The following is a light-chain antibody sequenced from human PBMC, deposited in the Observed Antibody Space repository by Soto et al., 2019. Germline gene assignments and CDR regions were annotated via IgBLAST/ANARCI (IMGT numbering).Light chain of an antibody. CDR2: GAF. CDR3: QQRNIWPPVT. J-gene: IGKJ5*01. V-gene: IGKV3-11*01. CDR1: QSITRN. Sequence: DIEMTRSPATLSAAVGDRVTITCRASQSITRNVAWYQQKPGQAPRLLIYGAFNRATGIPARFSGSGSGTDFTLTINSLEPEDFAVYYCQQRNIWPPVTFGQGTRLEIK.